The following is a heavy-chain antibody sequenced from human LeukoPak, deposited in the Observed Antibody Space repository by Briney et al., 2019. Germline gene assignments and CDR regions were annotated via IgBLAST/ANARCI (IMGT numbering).Heavy chain of an antibody. D-gene: IGHD3-16*01. J-gene: IGHJ3*02. CDR1: GFTVSSNY. CDR3: AREWTWGHAFEI. Sequence: GGSLRLSCAASGFTVSSNYMSWARQAPGKGLEWVSIIYNGSTTDYAASVKGRFTISRDTSKNPLSLQLTTLRAADTAVYYCAREWTWGHAFEIWGQGKGVIVSA. V-gene: IGHV3-66*01. CDR2: IYNGSTT.